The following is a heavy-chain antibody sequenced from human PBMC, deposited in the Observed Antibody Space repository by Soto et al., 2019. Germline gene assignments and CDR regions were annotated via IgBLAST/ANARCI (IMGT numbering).Heavy chain of an antibody. CDR3: ARDYGSGSQTYYYYGMDV. CDR1: GFTFSDYY. Sequence: PGGSLRLSCAASGFTFSDYYMSWIRQAPGKGLEWVSYISSSSSYTNYADSVKGRFTISRDNAKNSLYLQMNSLRAEDTAVYYCARDYGSGSQTYYYYGMDVWGQGTTVTVSS. CDR2: ISSSSSYT. V-gene: IGHV3-11*05. D-gene: IGHD3-10*01. J-gene: IGHJ6*02.